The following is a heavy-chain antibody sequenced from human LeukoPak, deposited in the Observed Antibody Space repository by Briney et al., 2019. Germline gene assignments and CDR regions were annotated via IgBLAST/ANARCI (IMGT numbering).Heavy chain of an antibody. CDR1: GGSNSSYY. CDR2: IYYSGST. V-gene: IGHV4-59*01. J-gene: IGHJ3*02. Sequence: PSETLSLTCTVSGGSNSSYYWSWIRQPPGKGLEWIGYIYYSGSTNYNPSLKSRVTISVDTSKNQFSLKLSSVTAADTAVYYCARVLPSYYDSSGYRDDAFDIWGQGTMVTVSS. CDR3: ARVLPSYYDSSGYRDDAFDI. D-gene: IGHD3-22*01.